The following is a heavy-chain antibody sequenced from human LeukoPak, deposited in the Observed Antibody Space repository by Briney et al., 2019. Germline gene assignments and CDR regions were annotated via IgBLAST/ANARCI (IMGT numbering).Heavy chain of an antibody. Sequence: ASVKVSCKVSGYTLTELSMHWVRQAPGKGLEWMGGFDPEDGETIYAQRFQGRVTMTEDTSTDIAYMELSSLRSEDTAVYYCATSSQWLVYFDYWGQGTLVTVSS. J-gene: IGHJ4*02. CDR3: ATSSQWLVYFDY. CDR1: GYTLTELS. V-gene: IGHV1-24*01. CDR2: FDPEDGET. D-gene: IGHD6-19*01.